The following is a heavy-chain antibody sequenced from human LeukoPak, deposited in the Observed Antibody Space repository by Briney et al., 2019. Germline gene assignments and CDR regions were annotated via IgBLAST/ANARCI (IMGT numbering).Heavy chain of an antibody. CDR2: IKQDGSEK. CDR3: ARGSVSSSWPRLDY. V-gene: IGHV3-7*01. Sequence: PGGSLRLSCVASGFTFSSYWMSWVRQAPGKGLEWVANIKQDGSEKYYVDSVKGRFTISRDNAKNSLYLQMNSLRAEDTAVYYCARGSVSSSWPRLDYWGQGTLVTVSS. CDR1: GFTFSSYW. J-gene: IGHJ4*02. D-gene: IGHD6-13*01.